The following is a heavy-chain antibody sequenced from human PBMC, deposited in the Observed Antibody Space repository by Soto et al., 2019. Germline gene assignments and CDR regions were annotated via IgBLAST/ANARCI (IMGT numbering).Heavy chain of an antibody. D-gene: IGHD3-3*01. CDR3: ARIFGVALSPLAGMDV. V-gene: IGHV1-46*01. J-gene: IGHJ6*02. CDR2: INPSGGST. Sequence: ASVKVSCKASGYTFTGYYMHWVRRAPGQGLEWMGIINPSGGSTSYAQKFQGRVTMTRDTSTSTVYMELSSLRSEDTAVYYCARIFGVALSPLAGMDVWGQGTTVTVSS. CDR1: GYTFTGYY.